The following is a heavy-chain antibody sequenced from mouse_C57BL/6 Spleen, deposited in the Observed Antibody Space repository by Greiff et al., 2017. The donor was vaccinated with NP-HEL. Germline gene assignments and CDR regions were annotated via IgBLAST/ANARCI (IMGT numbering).Heavy chain of an antibody. CDR1: GYTFTSYW. CDR2: IHPSASDT. Sequence: QVHVKQSGAELVKPGASVKVSCKASGYTFTSYWMHWVKQRPGQGLEWIGRIHPSASDTNYNQKFKGKATLTVDKSSSTAYMQLSSLTSEDSAVYYCAIYHYGNYAMDYWGQGTSVTVSS. J-gene: IGHJ4*01. CDR3: AIYHYGNYAMDY. D-gene: IGHD1-1*02. V-gene: IGHV1-74*01.